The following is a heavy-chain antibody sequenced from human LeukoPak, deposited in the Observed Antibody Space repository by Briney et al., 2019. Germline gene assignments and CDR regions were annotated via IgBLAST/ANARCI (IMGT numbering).Heavy chain of an antibody. Sequence: ASVKVSCKASGYTFTSYYMHWVRQAPGQGFEWMGIINPSGGSTSYAQKFQGRVTMTRDTSTSTVYMELSSLRSEDTAVYYCARESAPSDYYGSGSYRHWGQGTLVTVSS. D-gene: IGHD3-10*01. CDR2: INPSGGST. CDR3: ARESAPSDYYGSGSYRH. CDR1: GYTFTSYY. V-gene: IGHV1-46*01. J-gene: IGHJ4*02.